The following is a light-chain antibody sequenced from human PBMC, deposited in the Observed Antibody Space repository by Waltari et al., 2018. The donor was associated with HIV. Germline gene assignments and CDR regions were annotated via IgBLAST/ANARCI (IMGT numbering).Light chain of an antibody. CDR3: QVWDSSSDHL. CDR2: DDI. V-gene: IGLV3-21*02. J-gene: IGLJ2*01. CDR1: NIGSKS. Sequence: SYVPTQPPSVSVAPGQTARITCGGNNIGSKSVHWYQQKPGQAPVLVIYDDIGRPSGFPGRFSGSNSGNTATLTISRVEAGDEADYYCQVWDSSSDHLFGGGTKVTVL.